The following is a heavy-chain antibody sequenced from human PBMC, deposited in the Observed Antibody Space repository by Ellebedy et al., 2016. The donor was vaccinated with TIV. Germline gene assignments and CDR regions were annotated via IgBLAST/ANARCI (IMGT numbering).Heavy chain of an antibody. D-gene: IGHD3-10*01. V-gene: IGHV3-23*01. J-gene: IGHJ6*02. Sequence: GGSLRLSXAASGFTFSSYAMSWVRQAPGKGLEWVSAIRGSGGSTYYADSVKGRFTISRDNSKNTLYLQMNSLRAEDTAVYYCAKRITMVRVVRSYYYYGMDVWGQGTTVTVSS. CDR2: IRGSGGST. CDR3: AKRITMVRVVRSYYYYGMDV. CDR1: GFTFSSYA.